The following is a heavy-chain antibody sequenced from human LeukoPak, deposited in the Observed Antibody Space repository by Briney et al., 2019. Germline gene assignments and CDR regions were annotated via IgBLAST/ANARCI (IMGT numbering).Heavy chain of an antibody. Sequence: SQTLSLTCTVSGGSISSGGYYWSWIRQHPGKGLEWIGYIYYSGSTYYNPSLKSRVTISVDTSKNQFSLKPSSVTAADTAVYYCARVGRAMYYYGSGFDYWGQGTLVTVSS. CDR3: ARVGRAMYYYGSGFDY. CDR2: IYYSGST. D-gene: IGHD3-10*01. J-gene: IGHJ4*02. V-gene: IGHV4-31*03. CDR1: GGSISSGGYY.